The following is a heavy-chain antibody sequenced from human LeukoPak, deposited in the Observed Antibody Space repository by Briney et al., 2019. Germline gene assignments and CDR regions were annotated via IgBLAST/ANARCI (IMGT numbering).Heavy chain of an antibody. CDR1: GGSISSYY. J-gene: IGHJ6*03. Sequence: SETLSLTCTVSGGSISSYYWSWIRQPAGKGLEWIGRIYYSGSTYYNPSLKSRVTISVDTSKNQFSLKLSSVTAADTAVYYCARGKPSYGSGTFYRPLEPNYMDVWGKGTTVTVSS. CDR3: ARGKPSYGSGTFYRPLEPNYMDV. D-gene: IGHD3-10*01. V-gene: IGHV4-59*05. CDR2: IYYSGST.